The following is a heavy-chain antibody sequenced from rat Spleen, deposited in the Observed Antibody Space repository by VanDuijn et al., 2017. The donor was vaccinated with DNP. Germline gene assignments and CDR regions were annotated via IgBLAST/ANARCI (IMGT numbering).Heavy chain of an antibody. CDR1: GYSITSNY. CDR2: ISYSGST. V-gene: IGHV3-1*01. Sequence: EVQLQESGPGLVKPSQSLSLTCSVTGYSITSNYWAWIRKFPGNKMEYIGHISYSGSTNYNPSLKSRFSITRDTSRNHFFLQLNSVTTEDTATYYCARSVGDWYFDFWGPGTMVTVSS. CDR3: ARSVGDWYFDF. D-gene: IGHD5-1*01. J-gene: IGHJ1*01.